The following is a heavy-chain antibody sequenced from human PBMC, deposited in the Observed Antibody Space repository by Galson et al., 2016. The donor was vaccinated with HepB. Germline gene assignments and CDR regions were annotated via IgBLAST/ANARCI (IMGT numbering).Heavy chain of an antibody. D-gene: IGHD3-9*01. Sequence: SLRLSCAASGISFDSHGMHWVRQAPGKGLEWVAVVWADGGNKYYADFVQDRFTISRDNSKNTVDLQMNTLRAEDTAVYYCVSEGPEVGTAPFDIWGQGTLVTVST. V-gene: IGHV3-33*01. CDR1: GISFDSHG. CDR2: VWADGGNK. CDR3: VSEGPEVGTAPFDI. J-gene: IGHJ4*02.